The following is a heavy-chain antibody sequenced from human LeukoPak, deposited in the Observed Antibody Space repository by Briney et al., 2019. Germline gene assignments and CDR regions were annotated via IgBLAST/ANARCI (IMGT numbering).Heavy chain of an antibody. D-gene: IGHD3-10*01. CDR3: ASYGSGSRKVPYNWFDP. J-gene: IGHJ5*02. V-gene: IGHV1-69*13. CDR1: GGTFSSYA. Sequence: EASVKVSCKASGGTFSSYAISWVRQAPGQGLEWMGGIIPIFGTANYAQKFQGRVTITADESTSTAYMELSSLRSEDTAVYYCASYGSGSRKVPYNWFDPWGQGTLVTVSS. CDR2: IIPIFGTA.